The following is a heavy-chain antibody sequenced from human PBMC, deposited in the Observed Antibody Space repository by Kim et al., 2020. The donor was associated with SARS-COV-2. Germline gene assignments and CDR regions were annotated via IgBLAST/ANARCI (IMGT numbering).Heavy chain of an antibody. V-gene: IGHV4-61*01. CDR3: ARCPYYDILTGYYPYYYYDGMDV. Sequence: SETLSLTCTVSGGSVSSGSYYWSWIRQPPGKGLEWIGYIYYSGSTNYNPSLKSRVTISVDTSKNQFSLKLSSVTAADTAVYYCARCPYYDILTGYYPYYYYDGMDVWGQGTTVTVSS. CDR1: GGSVSSGSYY. J-gene: IGHJ6*02. D-gene: IGHD3-9*01. CDR2: IYYSGST.